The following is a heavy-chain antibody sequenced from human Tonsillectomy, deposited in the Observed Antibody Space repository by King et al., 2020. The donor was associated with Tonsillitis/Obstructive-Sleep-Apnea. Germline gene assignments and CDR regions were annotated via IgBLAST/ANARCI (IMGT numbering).Heavy chain of an antibody. CDR1: GYTFTNYW. J-gene: IGHJ4*02. CDR3: ASTAEDQLLPYSVDY. CDR2: VYPGDSDT. Sequence: QLVQSGAEVKKPGESLKISCKGSGYTFTNYWIGWVRQMPGKGLEWMGFVYPGDSDTRYSPSFQGQVTISADKSIHTAYLQWGSLKASDTAMYYCASTAEDQLLPYSVDYWSQGTLVPVS. D-gene: IGHD1-26*01. V-gene: IGHV5-51*01.